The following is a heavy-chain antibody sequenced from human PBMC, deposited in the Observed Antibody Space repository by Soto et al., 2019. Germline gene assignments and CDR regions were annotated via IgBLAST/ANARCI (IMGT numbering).Heavy chain of an antibody. Sequence: GGSLRLSCVASGFTFDHHGIHWVRQALGKGLEWVSLITWDGVTTYYADSVKGRFTISRDNSKNSVFLQMNSLTADDTALYYCAKDTGGSGWYYPNDYWGQGTLVTVSS. D-gene: IGHD6-19*01. CDR3: AKDTGGSGWYYPNDY. V-gene: IGHV3-43D*04. J-gene: IGHJ4*02. CDR1: GFTFDHHG. CDR2: ITWDGVTT.